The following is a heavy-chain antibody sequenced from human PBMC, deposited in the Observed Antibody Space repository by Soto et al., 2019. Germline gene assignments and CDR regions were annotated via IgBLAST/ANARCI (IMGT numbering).Heavy chain of an antibody. D-gene: IGHD6-13*01. CDR1: GFTFTSSA. J-gene: IGHJ6*03. Sequence: GASVKVSCKASGFTFTSSAVQWVQQARGQRLEWIGWIVVGSGNTNYAQKFQERVTITRDISTSKAYMELSSLRSDDTAVYYCAGVFWRTGIAAAVFYSYYMGVGGKGTRFTVSS. CDR2: IVVGSGNT. V-gene: IGHV1-58*01. CDR3: AGVFWRTGIAAAVFYSYYMGV.